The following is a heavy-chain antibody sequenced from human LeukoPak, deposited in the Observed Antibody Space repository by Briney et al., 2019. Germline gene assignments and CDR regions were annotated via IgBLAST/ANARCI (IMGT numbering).Heavy chain of an antibody. CDR3: ARAMTDTAMVSYYYYGMDV. CDR2: IIPIFGTA. Sequence: SVKVSCKASGGTFSSYAISWVRQAPGQGLEWMGGIIPIFGTANYAQKLQGRVTITADESTSTAYMELSSLRSEDTAVYYCARAMTDTAMVSYYYYGMDVWGQGTTVTASS. D-gene: IGHD5-18*01. J-gene: IGHJ6*02. V-gene: IGHV1-69*01. CDR1: GGTFSSYA.